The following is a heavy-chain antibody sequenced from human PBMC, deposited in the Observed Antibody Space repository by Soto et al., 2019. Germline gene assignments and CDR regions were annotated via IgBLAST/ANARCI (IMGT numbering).Heavy chain of an antibody. CDR1: GFTFSSYA. Sequence: GGSLRLSCAASGFTFSSYAMHWVRQAPGKGLEWVAVISYDGSNKYYADSVKGRFTISRDNSKNTLYLQMNSLRAEDTAVYYCARGRVGIFDWSQHFDYWGQGTLVTVSS. V-gene: IGHV3-30-3*01. CDR2: ISYDGSNK. CDR3: ARGRVGIFDWSQHFDY. D-gene: IGHD3-9*01. J-gene: IGHJ4*02.